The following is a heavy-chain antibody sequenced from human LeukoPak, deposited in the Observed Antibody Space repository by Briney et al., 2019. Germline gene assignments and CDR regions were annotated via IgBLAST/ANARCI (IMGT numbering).Heavy chain of an antibody. CDR1: GFTVSSNY. CDR2: IYSGGST. CDR3: ARASLYSSSWWDYFDY. D-gene: IGHD6-13*01. Sequence: GGPLRLSCAASGFTVSSNYMSWVRQAPGKGLEWVSVIYSGGSTYYADSVKGRFTISRDNSKNTLYLQMNSLRAEDTAVYYCARASLYSSSWWDYFDYWGQGTLVTVSS. V-gene: IGHV3-53*01. J-gene: IGHJ4*02.